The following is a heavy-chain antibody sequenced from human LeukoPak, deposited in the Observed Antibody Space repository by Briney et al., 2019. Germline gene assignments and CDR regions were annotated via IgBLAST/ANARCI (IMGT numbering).Heavy chain of an antibody. CDR1: GDSINTGYNY. J-gene: IGHJ4*02. CDR3: ARDVLLGSTRYLDY. V-gene: IGHV4-31*03. D-gene: IGHD2-8*02. Sequence: PSETLSLTCSVSGDSINTGYNYWNWVRQHPRKGLEWIGYIYRSGSTYYNPSFESRGTISVDTSKNQFSLRLRSVTAADTAVYYCARDVLLGSTRYLDYWDPGILVTVSS. CDR2: IYRSGST.